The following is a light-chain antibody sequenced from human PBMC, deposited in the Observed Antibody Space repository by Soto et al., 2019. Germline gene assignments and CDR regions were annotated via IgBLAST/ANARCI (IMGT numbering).Light chain of an antibody. CDR2: LNSDGSH. Sequence: QPVLTQSPSASASLGASVKLTCTLSSGHSSYAIAWHQQQPEKGPRYLMKLNSDGSHSKGDGIPDRFSGSSSGAERYLTISSLQSEDEADYYCQTWGTDKVFGGGTTLTVL. CDR3: QTWGTDKV. CDR1: SGHSSYA. J-gene: IGLJ2*01. V-gene: IGLV4-69*02.